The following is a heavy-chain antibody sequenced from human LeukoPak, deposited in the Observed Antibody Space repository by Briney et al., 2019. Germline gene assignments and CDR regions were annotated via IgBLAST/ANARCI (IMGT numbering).Heavy chain of an antibody. V-gene: IGHV3-23*01. J-gene: IGHJ4*02. Sequence: GGSPRLSCAASGFTFSSYAMSWVRQAPGKGLEWVSAISGSGGSTYYADSVKGRFTISRDNSKNTLYLQMNSLRAEDTAVYYCAKVVNSGSYVDYWGQGTLVTVSS. CDR1: GFTFSSYA. D-gene: IGHD1-26*01. CDR3: AKVVNSGSYVDY. CDR2: ISGSGGST.